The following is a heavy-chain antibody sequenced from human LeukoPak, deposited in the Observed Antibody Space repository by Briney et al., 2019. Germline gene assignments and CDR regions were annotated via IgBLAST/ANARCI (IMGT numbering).Heavy chain of an antibody. CDR1: GYTFTGYY. D-gene: IGHD5-12*01. J-gene: IGHJ4*02. V-gene: IGHV1-2*02. CDR2: INPDNGGT. CDR3: ARDPSDSGYDYLYYFDY. Sequence: GASVKVSCKASGYTFTGYYMHWVRQAPGQGLERMGWINPDNGGTNYAQKFQGRVTMTRDMSISTAYMELSRLRSDDTAVYYCARDPSDSGYDYLYYFDYWGQGTLVTVSS.